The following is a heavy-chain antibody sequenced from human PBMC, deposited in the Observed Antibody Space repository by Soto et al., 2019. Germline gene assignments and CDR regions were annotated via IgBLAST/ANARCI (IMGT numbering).Heavy chain of an antibody. CDR1: GFTFSSYS. V-gene: IGHV3-48*01. CDR3: ARGAYLNWFDP. J-gene: IGHJ5*02. Sequence: GGSLRLSCAASGFTFSSYSMNWVRQAPGKGLEWVSYISSSSSTIYYADSVKGRFTISRDDAKNSLYLQMNSLRAEDTAVYYCARGAYLNWFDPWGQGTLVTVSS. CDR2: ISSSSSTI.